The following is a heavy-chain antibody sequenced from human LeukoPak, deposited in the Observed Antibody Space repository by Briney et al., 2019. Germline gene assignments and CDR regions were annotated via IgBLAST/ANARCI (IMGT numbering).Heavy chain of an antibody. CDR1: GSSISNYY. CDR2: IYSSGST. J-gene: IGHJ5*02. V-gene: IGHV4-4*07. CDR3: ARDSGTTGEVKFDP. D-gene: IGHD3-10*01. Sequence: SETLSLTCIVSGSSISNYYWSWIRQPAGKGLEWIGRIYSSGSTNYNPSLKSRVTMSVDTSKNQFSLKLSSVTAADTAVYYCARDSGTTGEVKFDPWGQGTLVTVSS.